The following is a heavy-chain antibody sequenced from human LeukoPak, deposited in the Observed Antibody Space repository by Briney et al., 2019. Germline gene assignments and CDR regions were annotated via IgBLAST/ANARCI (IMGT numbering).Heavy chain of an antibody. CDR1: GFTFSSYA. CDR3: ARRNYYDSSGSIIDY. Sequence: PGGSLRLSCAASGFTFSSYAMNWVRQAPGKGLEWVSAISGSGGSTYYADSVKGRFTISRDNSKNTLYLQMNSLRAEDTAVYYCARRNYYDSSGSIIDYWGQGTLVTVSS. D-gene: IGHD3-22*01. CDR2: ISGSGGST. J-gene: IGHJ4*02. V-gene: IGHV3-23*01.